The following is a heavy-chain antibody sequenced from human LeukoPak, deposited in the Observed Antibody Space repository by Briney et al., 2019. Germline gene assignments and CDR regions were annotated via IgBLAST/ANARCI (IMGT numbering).Heavy chain of an antibody. D-gene: IGHD3-10*01. CDR2: IYSDGRSL. CDR3: ARAKPKNMVRGLIMRRESRYYFDY. V-gene: IGHV3-74*03. J-gene: IGHJ4*02. CDR1: GFNFTGYW. Sequence: GGSLRLSCVGSGFNFTGYWMHWVRQGPGKGLVWISRIYSDGRSLTYADSVKGRFTVSRDNAKNTLYLQMNSLTAEDTAVYYCARAKPKNMVRGLIMRRESRYYFDYWGQGTLVTVSS.